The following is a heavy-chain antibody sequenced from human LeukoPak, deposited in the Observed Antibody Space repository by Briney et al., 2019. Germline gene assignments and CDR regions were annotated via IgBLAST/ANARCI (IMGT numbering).Heavy chain of an antibody. V-gene: IGHV1-2*04. CDR3: AKGALRFLDYYYYMDV. D-gene: IGHD3-3*01. J-gene: IGHJ6*03. Sequence: ASVKVSFKASGYTFVVYFMHWVRQAPGQGLEWMGWINPNNGGTNYAQKFQDWVTMTRDTSTSTVYMEVSRLRSDDTAVYYCAKGALRFLDYYYYMDVWGKGTTVTVSS. CDR2: INPNNGGT. CDR1: GYTFVVYF.